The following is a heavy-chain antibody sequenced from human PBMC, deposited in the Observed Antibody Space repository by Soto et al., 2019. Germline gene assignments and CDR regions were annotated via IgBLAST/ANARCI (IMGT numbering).Heavy chain of an antibody. V-gene: IGHV4-30-2*01. CDR1: GDSMTRGSYY. Sequence: SETLSLTCVVSGDSMTRGSYYWAWIRQPPGKGLEWIGYIYHSGSTYYNPSLKSRVTISVDRSKNQFSLKLSSVTAADTAVYYCARAKPQGMDVWGQGTTVTVSS. J-gene: IGHJ6*02. CDR2: IYHSGST. CDR3: ARAKPQGMDV.